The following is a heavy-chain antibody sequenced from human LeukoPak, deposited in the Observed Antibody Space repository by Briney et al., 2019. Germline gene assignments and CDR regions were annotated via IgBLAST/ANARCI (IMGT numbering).Heavy chain of an antibody. D-gene: IGHD6-13*01. CDR2: ISVYSGDT. CDR3: ASAPAAGATRVDY. CDR1: GYTFSSYG. J-gene: IGHJ4*02. Sequence: GASVKVSCKASGYTFSSYGISWVRQAPGQGLEWMGWISVYSGDTKYAQKVQGRVTMTTDTPTSTAYMELRSLTSDDTAVYFCASAPAAGATRVDYWGQGTLVTVSS. V-gene: IGHV1-18*01.